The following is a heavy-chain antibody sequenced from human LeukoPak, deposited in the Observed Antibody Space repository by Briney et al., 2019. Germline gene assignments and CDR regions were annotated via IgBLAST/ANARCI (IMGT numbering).Heavy chain of an antibody. Sequence: GGSLRLSCAASGFTFDDYGMSWVRQAPGKGLEWVSGINWNGGSTGYADSVKGRFTISRDNAKNSLYLQMNSLRAEDTALYYCARGAKLAMIAAASYLGAFDIWGQGTMVTVSS. D-gene: IGHD6-25*01. J-gene: IGHJ3*02. V-gene: IGHV3-20*04. CDR1: GFTFDDYG. CDR2: INWNGGST. CDR3: ARGAKLAMIAAASYLGAFDI.